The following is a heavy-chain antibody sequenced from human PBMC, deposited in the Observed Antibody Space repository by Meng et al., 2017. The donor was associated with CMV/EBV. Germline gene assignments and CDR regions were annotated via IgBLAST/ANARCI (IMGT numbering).Heavy chain of an antibody. D-gene: IGHD6-13*01. CDR2: IYYSGST. CDR1: GGSISSGGYY. J-gene: IGHJ5*02. Sequence: LRLSCTVSGGSISSGGYYWSWIRQHPGKGLERIGYIYYSGSTYYNPSLKSRVTISVDTSKNQFSLKLSSVTAADTAVYYCAREVGSRGWFDPWGQGTLVTVSS. V-gene: IGHV4-31*03. CDR3: AREVGSRGWFDP.